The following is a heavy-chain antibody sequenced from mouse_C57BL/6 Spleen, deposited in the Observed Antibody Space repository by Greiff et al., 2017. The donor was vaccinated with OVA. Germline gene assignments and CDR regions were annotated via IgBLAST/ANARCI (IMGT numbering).Heavy chain of an antibody. CDR3: ARDGYLYAMDY. CDR2: ISSGSSTI. D-gene: IGHD2-3*01. CDR1: GFTFSDYG. J-gene: IGHJ4*01. V-gene: IGHV5-17*01. Sequence: EVKLEESGGGLVKPGGSLKLSCAASGFTFSDYGMHWVRQAPEKGLEWVAYISSGSSTIYYADTVKGRFTISRDNAKNTLFLQMTSLRSEDTAMYYCARDGYLYAMDYWGQGTSVTVSS.